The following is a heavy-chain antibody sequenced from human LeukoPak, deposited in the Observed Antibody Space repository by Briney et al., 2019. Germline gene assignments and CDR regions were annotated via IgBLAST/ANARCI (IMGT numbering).Heavy chain of an antibody. V-gene: IGHV4-4*07. CDR2: IYTSGST. CDR3: ARELRGARYYYYMDV. Sequence: PSETLSLTCTVSGGSISSYYWSWIRQPAGKGLEWIGRIYTSGSTNYNPSLKSRVTMSVDTSKNQFSLKLSSETAADTAVYYCARELRGARYYYYMDVWGKGTTVTVSS. CDR1: GGSISSYY. D-gene: IGHD4/OR15-4a*01. J-gene: IGHJ6*03.